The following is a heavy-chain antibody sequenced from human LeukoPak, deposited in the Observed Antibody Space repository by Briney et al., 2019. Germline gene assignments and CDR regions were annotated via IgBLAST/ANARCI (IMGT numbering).Heavy chain of an antibody. CDR2: IRSDGRQT. Sequence: GGSLRLSCATSGFTFSTYGIHWVRQAPGKGLEWVTFIRSDGRQTYYANSVKGRFTVSRDASKNMLYLQMNSLRTVDTALYYCTKETLGGGSTFDDWGQGTLVIVSS. D-gene: IGHD3-16*01. J-gene: IGHJ4*02. CDR3: TKETLGGGSTFDD. CDR1: GFTFSTYG. V-gene: IGHV3-30*02.